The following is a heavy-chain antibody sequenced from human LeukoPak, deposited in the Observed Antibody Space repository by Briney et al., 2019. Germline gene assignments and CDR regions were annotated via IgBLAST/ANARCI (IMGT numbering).Heavy chain of an antibody. CDR1: GFPVNTNY. CDR2: IYSEGTT. CDR3: ARGHGHFDY. V-gene: IGHV3-53*01. J-gene: IGHJ4*02. Sequence: PGGSLRLSCAASGFPVNTNYLTWVRQAPGKGLEWVSVIYSEGTTHYADSVKGRFTISRDNSKNTVYLQMNSLRVEDTAVYYCARGHGHFDYWGQGTLVTVSS.